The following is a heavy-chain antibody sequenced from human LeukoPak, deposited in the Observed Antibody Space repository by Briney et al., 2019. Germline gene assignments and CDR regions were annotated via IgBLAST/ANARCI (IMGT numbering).Heavy chain of an antibody. V-gene: IGHV3-7*01. CDR3: ARDRITMIVVVNRYNWFDP. J-gene: IGHJ5*02. D-gene: IGHD3-22*01. CDR2: IKQDGSEK. CDR1: GFTFSSYW. Sequence: PGGSLRLSCVASGFTFSSYWMSWVRQAPGKGLEWVANIKQDGSEKYYVDSVKGRFTISRDNAKNSLYLQMNSLRAEDTAVYYCARDRITMIVVVNRYNWFDPWGQGTLVTVSS.